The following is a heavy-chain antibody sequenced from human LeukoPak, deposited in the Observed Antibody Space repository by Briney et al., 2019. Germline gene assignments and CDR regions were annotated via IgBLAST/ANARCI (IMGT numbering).Heavy chain of an antibody. D-gene: IGHD3-9*01. J-gene: IGHJ4*02. CDR2: ISSSGSTI. V-gene: IGHV3-11*01. CDR3: ASSTGYYKGGFDY. Sequence: GGSLRLSCAASGFTFSDYYMSWIRQAPGRGLEWVSYISSSGSTIYYADSVKGRFTISRDNAKNSLYLQMSSLRAEDTAVYYCASSTGYYKGGFDYWGQGTLVTVSS. CDR1: GFTFSDYY.